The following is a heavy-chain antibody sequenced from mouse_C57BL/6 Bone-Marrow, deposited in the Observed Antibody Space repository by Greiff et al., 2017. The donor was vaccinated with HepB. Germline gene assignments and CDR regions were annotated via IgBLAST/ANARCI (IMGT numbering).Heavy chain of an antibody. CDR2: IYPSDSET. V-gene: IGHV1-61*01. Sequence: VQLQQSGAELVRPGSSVKLSCKASGYTFTSYWMDWVKQRPGQGLEWIGNIYPSDSETHYNQKFKDKATLIVDKSSSTAYMQLSSLTSEDSAVYYCARGNYYGSSLDYWGQGTTLTVSS. J-gene: IGHJ2*01. CDR1: GYTFTSYW. D-gene: IGHD1-1*01. CDR3: ARGNYYGSSLDY.